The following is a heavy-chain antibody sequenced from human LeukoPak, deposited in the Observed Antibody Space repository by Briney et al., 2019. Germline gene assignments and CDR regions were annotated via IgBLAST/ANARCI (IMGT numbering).Heavy chain of an antibody. CDR3: ARSLDYDMVRGAVDY. D-gene: IGHD3-10*01. V-gene: IGHV1-18*01. Sequence: ASVKVSCKASGYTFTSYGISWVRQAPGQGLEWMGWISAYNGNTNYAQKLQGRVTMTTDTSTSTAYMELRSLRSDDTAVYYCARSLDYDMVRGAVDYWGQGTLVTASS. CDR2: ISAYNGNT. CDR1: GYTFTSYG. J-gene: IGHJ4*02.